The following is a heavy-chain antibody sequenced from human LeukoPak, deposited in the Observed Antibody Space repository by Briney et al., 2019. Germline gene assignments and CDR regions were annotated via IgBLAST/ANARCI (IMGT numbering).Heavy chain of an antibody. CDR3: ARDERGAENLDY. Sequence: SETLSLTCTVSGASISNYYWSWIRQPPGKGLECIGYVSYSGRTNHNPSLKSRVTISADTPKNQFSLNLTSVTAADTAVYYCARDERGAENLDYWGQGTLVTVSS. CDR2: VSYSGRT. V-gene: IGHV4-59*12. CDR1: GASISNYY. D-gene: IGHD1-1*01. J-gene: IGHJ4*02.